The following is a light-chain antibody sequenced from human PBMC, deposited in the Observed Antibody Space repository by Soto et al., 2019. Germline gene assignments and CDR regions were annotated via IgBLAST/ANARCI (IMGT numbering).Light chain of an antibody. J-gene: IGKJ2*01. CDR1: QSVSSSY. CDR2: GAS. V-gene: IGKV3-20*01. CDR3: QQYGRSSYT. Sequence: EIVLTQSPGTLSLSPGERATLSCRASQSVSSSYLAWYQQKPGQAPRLLIYGASSRATGIPDRFSGSGSGPDFTLTISRLEPEDFAVYYCQQYGRSSYTFGQGTKLQI.